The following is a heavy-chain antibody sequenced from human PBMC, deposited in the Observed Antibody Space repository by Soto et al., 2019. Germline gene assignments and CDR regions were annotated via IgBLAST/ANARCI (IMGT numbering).Heavy chain of an antibody. CDR3: AAHPQLGYYYYGMDV. D-gene: IGHD3-10*01. Sequence: QVQLQESGPGLVKPSETLSLTCTVSGGSISSYYWSWIRQPPGKGLEWIGYIYYSGSTNYNPSLKSRVPISVDTSKNQFSLKLSSVTAADTAVYYCAAHPQLGYYYYGMDVWGQGTTVTVSS. CDR1: GGSISSYY. J-gene: IGHJ6*02. CDR2: IYYSGST. V-gene: IGHV4-59*01.